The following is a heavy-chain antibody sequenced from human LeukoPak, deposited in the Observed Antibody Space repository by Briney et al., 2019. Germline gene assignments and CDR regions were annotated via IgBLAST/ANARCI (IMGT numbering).Heavy chain of an antibody. CDR2: INHSGST. V-gene: IGHV4-34*01. CDR1: GGSFSGYY. D-gene: IGHD3-22*01. J-gene: IGHJ4*02. CDR3: ARGYTYYYDSSGLAGIDY. Sequence: SETLSLTCAVYGGSFSGYYWSWIRQPPGKGLEWIGEINHSGSTNYNPSLKSRVTISVDTSKNQFSLKLSSVTAADTAVYYCARGYTYYYDSSGLAGIDYWGQGTLVTVSS.